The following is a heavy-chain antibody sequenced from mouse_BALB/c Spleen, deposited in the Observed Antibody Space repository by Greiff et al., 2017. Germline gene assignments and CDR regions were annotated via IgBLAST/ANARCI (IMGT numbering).Heavy chain of an antibody. V-gene: IGHV3-2*02. D-gene: IGHD3-1*01. J-gene: IGHJ2*01. CDR2: ISYSGST. Sequence: EVQRVESGPGLVKPSQSLSLTCTVTGYSITSDYAWNWIRQFPGNKLEWMGYISYSGSTSYNPSLKSRISITRDTSKNQFFLQLNSVTTEDTATYYCARSGYPYYFDYWGQGTTLTVSS. CDR1: GYSITSDYA. CDR3: ARSGYPYYFDY.